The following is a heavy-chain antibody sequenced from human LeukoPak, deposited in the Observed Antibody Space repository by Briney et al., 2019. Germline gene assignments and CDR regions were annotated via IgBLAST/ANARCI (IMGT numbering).Heavy chain of an antibody. V-gene: IGHV3-30*02. CDR2: IRYDGSNK. J-gene: IGHJ6*03. Sequence: PGGSLRLSCAASGFTFSSYGMHWVRQAPGKGLEWVAFIRYDGSNKYYADSVKGRFTISRDNSKNTLYLQMNSLRAEDTAVYYCAKAPLFIYYYYMDVWGKGTTVTVSS. CDR1: GFTFSSYG. D-gene: IGHD3-10*02. CDR3: AKAPLFIYYYYMDV.